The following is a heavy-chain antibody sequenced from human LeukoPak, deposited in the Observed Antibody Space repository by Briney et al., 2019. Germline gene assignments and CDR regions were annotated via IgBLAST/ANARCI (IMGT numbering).Heavy chain of an antibody. D-gene: IGHD1-26*01. CDR3: AKDFNAPNKYSGSYSGAFDI. V-gene: IGHV3-30*02. Sequence: PGGSLRLSCAASGFTFSSYGMHWVRQAPGKGLEWVAFIRYDGSNKYYADSVKGRFTISRDNSKNTLYLQMNSLRAEDTAVYYCAKDFNAPNKYSGSYSGAFDIWGQGTMVTVSS. CDR1: GFTFSSYG. J-gene: IGHJ3*02. CDR2: IRYDGSNK.